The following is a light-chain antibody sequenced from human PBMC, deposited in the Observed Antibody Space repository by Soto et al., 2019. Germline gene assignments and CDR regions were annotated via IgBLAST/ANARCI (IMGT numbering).Light chain of an antibody. Sequence: DIQMTQSPSTLSASVGDRVTITCRASQSISSWLAWYQQKPGKAPKLLIYKAPSLESGVPSRFSGSGSGTEFTLTISRLQPDDFATYYCQQYNSYAREVTFGPGTKVDIK. V-gene: IGKV1-5*03. CDR3: QQYNSYAREVT. J-gene: IGKJ3*01. CDR1: QSISSW. CDR2: KAP.